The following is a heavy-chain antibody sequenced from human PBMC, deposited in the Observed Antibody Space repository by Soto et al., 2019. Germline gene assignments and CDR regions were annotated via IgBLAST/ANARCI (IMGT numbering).Heavy chain of an antibody. CDR1: GYTFTGYY. J-gene: IGHJ4*02. D-gene: IGHD3-9*01. CDR2: INPNSGGT. V-gene: IGHV1-2*04. CDR3: AREGSVLRYFDWLSPKYYFDY. Sequence: ASVTVSCQASGYTFTGYYMHWVRQAPGQGLEWMGWINPNSGGTNYAQKFQGWVTMTRDTSISTAYMELSRLRSDDTAVYYCAREGSVLRYFDWLSPKYYFDYWGQGTLVTVSS.